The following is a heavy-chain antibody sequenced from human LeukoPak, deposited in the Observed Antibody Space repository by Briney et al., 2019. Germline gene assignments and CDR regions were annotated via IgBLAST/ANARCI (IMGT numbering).Heavy chain of an antibody. CDR3: AKRGVVIRVILVGLHKEAYYFDP. V-gene: IGHV3-23*01. Sequence: GGSLRLSCAVSGITLSNYGMSWVRQAPGKGLEWVAGISGSGGGTTYADSVKGRFTISRDNSKNTLYLQMNSLRAEDTAVYFCAKRGVVIRVILVGLHKEAYYFDPWGQGALVTVSS. CDR2: ISGSGGGT. D-gene: IGHD3-10*01. J-gene: IGHJ4*02. CDR1: GITLSNYG.